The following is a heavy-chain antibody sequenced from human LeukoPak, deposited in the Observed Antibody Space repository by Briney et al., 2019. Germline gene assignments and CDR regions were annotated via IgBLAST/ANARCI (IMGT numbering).Heavy chain of an antibody. CDR2: ISGSDGST. CDR1: GFTFSIHG. J-gene: IGHJ4*02. CDR3: AKGFGHCSSINCHAGP. D-gene: IGHD2-2*03. V-gene: IGHV3-23*01. Sequence: PGRSLRLSCAASGFTFSIHGMSWVRQAPGKGLEWVSAISGSDGSTHYADSVKGRFTISRDNSKNTLYLQMNSLRAEDMAVYYCAKGFGHCSSINCHAGPRGQGTLVTVSS.